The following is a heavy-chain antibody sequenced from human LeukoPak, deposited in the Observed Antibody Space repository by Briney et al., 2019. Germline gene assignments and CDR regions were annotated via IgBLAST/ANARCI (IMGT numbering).Heavy chain of an antibody. D-gene: IGHD3-10*01. CDR3: ARVRVGAYDFEY. CDR2: INPDGSTT. V-gene: IGHV3-74*01. CDR1: GFTFDDYA. J-gene: IGHJ4*02. Sequence: GGSLRLSCTTSGFTFDDYAMHWVRQVPGKGLEWVSRINPDGSTTTYADSVKGRFTISRDNAKNTLYLQMNSLRAEDTAVYYCARVRVGAYDFEYWGQGTLVTVSS.